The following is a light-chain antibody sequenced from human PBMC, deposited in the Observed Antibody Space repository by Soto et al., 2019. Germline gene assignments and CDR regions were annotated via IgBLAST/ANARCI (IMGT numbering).Light chain of an antibody. CDR3: QQRSNI. V-gene: IGKV3-11*01. J-gene: IGKJ3*01. Sequence: EIVLTQSPATLSLSPGDTATLSCRASESTSGYLAWYQQKPGQAPRLLIYDASNRATGIPARFSGSGSGTDSTLTISSLEPEDFAVYYCQQRSNIFGPGTKVDIK. CDR1: ESTSGY. CDR2: DAS.